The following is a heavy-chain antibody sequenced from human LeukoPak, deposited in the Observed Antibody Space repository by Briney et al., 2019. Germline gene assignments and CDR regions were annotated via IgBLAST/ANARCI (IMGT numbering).Heavy chain of an antibody. D-gene: IGHD1-20*01. CDR3: ARRWHNWNPRSSFYFDY. Sequence: GASVKVSCKASGYTFTSYGISWVRQAPGQGLEWMGWISAYNGNTNYAQKLQGRVTMTTDTSTSTAYMELRSLRSDGTAVYYCARRWHNWNPRSSFYFDYWGQGTLVTVSS. CDR1: GYTFTSYG. CDR2: ISAYNGNT. J-gene: IGHJ4*02. V-gene: IGHV1-18*01.